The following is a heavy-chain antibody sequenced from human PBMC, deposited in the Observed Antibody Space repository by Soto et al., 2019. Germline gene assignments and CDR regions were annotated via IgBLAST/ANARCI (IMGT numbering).Heavy chain of an antibody. V-gene: IGHV1-46*03. J-gene: IGHJ3*01. D-gene: IGHD6-13*01. CDR1: GYTFTSYY. CDR2: ISPSSGGT. Sequence: QVQLVQSGAEVKKPGASVRVSCKASGYTFTSYYIHWVRQAPGQGPEWMGMISPSSGGTDYAQKFQGRVTMPRDTSTSTVYMELSSLRSEDTAVYFCTRSIITTAGTDAFDLWDQGTLVTVSS. CDR3: TRSIITTAGTDAFDL.